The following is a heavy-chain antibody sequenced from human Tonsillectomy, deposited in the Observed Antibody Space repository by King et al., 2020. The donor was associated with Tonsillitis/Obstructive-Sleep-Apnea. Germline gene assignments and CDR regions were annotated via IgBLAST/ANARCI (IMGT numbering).Heavy chain of an antibody. D-gene: IGHD6-19*01. CDR3: AEEGPGSGWNKN. CDR1: GFTFSSYW. Sequence: VQLVESGGGLVQPGGSLRLSCAASGFTFSSYWMSWVRQAPGKGLEWVANIKQDGSEKYYVDSVKGRFTISRVNAENSMYLQMNRLRPEGTDVYYCAEEGPGSGWNKNWGQGTLVTVSS. J-gene: IGHJ4*02. V-gene: IGHV3-7*03. CDR2: IKQDGSEK.